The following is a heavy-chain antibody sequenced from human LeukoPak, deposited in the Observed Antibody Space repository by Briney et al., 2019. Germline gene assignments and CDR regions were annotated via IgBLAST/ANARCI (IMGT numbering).Heavy chain of an antibody. CDR3: AREPHPTYYDFWSGYYTGPPRDYYMDV. V-gene: IGHV3-48*01. D-gene: IGHD3-3*01. CDR1: GFTFSSYS. Sequence: GGSLRLSCAASGFTFSSYSMNWVRQAPGKGLEWVSYISSSSSTIYYADSVKGRFTISRDNAKNSLYLQMNSLRAEATAVYYCAREPHPTYYDFWSGYYTGPPRDYYMDVWGKGTTVTVSS. J-gene: IGHJ6*03. CDR2: ISSSSSTI.